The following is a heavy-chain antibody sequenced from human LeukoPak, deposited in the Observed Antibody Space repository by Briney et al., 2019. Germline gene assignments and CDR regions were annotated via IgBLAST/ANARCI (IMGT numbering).Heavy chain of an antibody. CDR2: ISGSGGST. D-gene: IGHD3-3*01. J-gene: IGHJ3*02. CDR1: GFTFSSYA. Sequence: GGSLRLSCAASGFTFSSYAMSWVRQAPGKGLEWVSAISGSGGSTYYADSVKGRFTISRDNSKNTLYLQMNSLSAEDTAVYYCAKGGVLRFLEWLPYDAFDIWGQGTMVTVSS. CDR3: AKGGVLRFLEWLPYDAFDI. V-gene: IGHV3-23*01.